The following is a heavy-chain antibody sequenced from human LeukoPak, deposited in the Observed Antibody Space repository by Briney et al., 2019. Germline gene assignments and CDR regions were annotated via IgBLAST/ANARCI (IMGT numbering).Heavy chain of an antibody. V-gene: IGHV4-61*02. CDR1: GGSVSSGFYY. J-gene: IGHJ4*02. Sequence: SETLSLTCTVSGGSVSSGFYYWSWIRQPAGKGLEWIGRIYTSGTTNYNPSLKSRVTISVDTSKNQFSLKLNSVTAADTAVYYCAADFSHWGQETLVTVSS. CDR3: AADFSH. CDR2: IYTSGTT.